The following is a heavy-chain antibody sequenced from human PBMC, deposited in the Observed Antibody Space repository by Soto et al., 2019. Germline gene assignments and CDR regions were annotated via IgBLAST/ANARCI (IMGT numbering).Heavy chain of an antibody. D-gene: IGHD6-13*01. CDR1: GGSIISYY. CDR3: ARDLPYSSSWWEGFYGMDV. V-gene: IGHV4-59*01. Sequence: SETLSLTCTVSGGSIISYYWSWIRQPPGKGLEWIGYIYYSGSTNYNPSLKSRVTISVDTSKNQFSLKLSSVTAADTAVYYCARDLPYSSSWWEGFYGMDVWGQGTTVTVSS. J-gene: IGHJ6*02. CDR2: IYYSGST.